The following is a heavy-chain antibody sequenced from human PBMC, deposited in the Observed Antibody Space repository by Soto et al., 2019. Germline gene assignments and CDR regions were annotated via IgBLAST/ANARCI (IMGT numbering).Heavy chain of an antibody. CDR2: IHYTGDT. J-gene: IGHJ4*02. CDR1: GDSISSISYY. CDR3: ASRNDRSEY. V-gene: IGHV4-39*01. Sequence: QLQLQESGPGVVKPSETLSLTCTVSGDSISSISYYWFWIRQPPGKGMEGIGTIHYTGDTYYNPSLESRVTISADTSKNQFSLKLSSVTATDTAVYYCASRNDRSEYWGLGTQVTVSA. D-gene: IGHD1-1*01.